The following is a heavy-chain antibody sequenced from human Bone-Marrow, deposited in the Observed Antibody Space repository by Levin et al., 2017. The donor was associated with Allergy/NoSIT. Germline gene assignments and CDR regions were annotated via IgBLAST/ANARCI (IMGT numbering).Heavy chain of an antibody. J-gene: IGHJ4*02. CDR2: IYSGGDT. V-gene: IGHV3-66*01. CDR1: GFSVSRNY. D-gene: IGHD6-13*01. Sequence: GGSLRLSCAASGFSVSRNYMSWVRQAPGKGLEWVSLIYSGGDTQYADSVKGRFTISRDNSRNTLYLQMNSLRGDDTAVYYCARNGVGTAAGAPWGQGTLVTVSS. CDR3: ARNGVGTAAGAP.